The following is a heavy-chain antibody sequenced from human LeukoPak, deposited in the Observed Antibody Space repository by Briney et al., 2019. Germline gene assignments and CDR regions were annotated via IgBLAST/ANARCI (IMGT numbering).Heavy chain of an antibody. J-gene: IGHJ6*03. V-gene: IGHV4-38-2*02. CDR3: ANSRPEEGIQLWYYYYYYMDV. CDR2: IYHSGST. CDR1: GSSISSGYY. D-gene: IGHD5-18*01. Sequence: SETLSLTCTVSGSSISSGYYWGWIRQPPGKGLEWIGSIYHSGSTYYNPSLKSRVTISVDTSKNQFSLKLSSVTAADTAVYYCANSRPEEGIQLWYYYYYYMDVWGKGTTVTVSS.